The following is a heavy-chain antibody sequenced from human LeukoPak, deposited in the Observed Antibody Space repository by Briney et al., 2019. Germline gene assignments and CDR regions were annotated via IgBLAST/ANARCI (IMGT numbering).Heavy chain of an antibody. J-gene: IGHJ6*02. D-gene: IGHD3-10*01. CDR1: GFTFSSYA. CDR3: AKDFHYYGSGSYYNRYYYYGMDV. V-gene: IGHV3-23*01. CDR2: ISGSGGST. Sequence: PGGSLRLSCAASGFTFSSYAMSWVRQAPGKGLEWVSLISGSGGSTDYADSVKGRFTISRDNSKNTLYLQMNSLRAEDTAVYYCAKDFHYYGSGSYYNRYYYYGMDVWGQGTTVTVSS.